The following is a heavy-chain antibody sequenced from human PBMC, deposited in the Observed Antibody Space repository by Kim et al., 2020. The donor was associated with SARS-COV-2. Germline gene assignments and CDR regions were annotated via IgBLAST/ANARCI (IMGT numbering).Heavy chain of an antibody. CDR2: INHSGST. CDR3: ARGGLRRSRGGYARGAFDI. V-gene: IGHV4-34*01. Sequence: SETLSLTCAVYGGSFSGYYWSWIRQPPGKGLEWIGEINHSGSTNYNPSLKSRVTISVDTSKNQFSLKLSSVTAADTAVYYCARGGLRRSRGGYARGAFDIWGQGTMVTVSS. J-gene: IGHJ3*02. CDR1: GGSFSGYY. D-gene: IGHD5-12*01.